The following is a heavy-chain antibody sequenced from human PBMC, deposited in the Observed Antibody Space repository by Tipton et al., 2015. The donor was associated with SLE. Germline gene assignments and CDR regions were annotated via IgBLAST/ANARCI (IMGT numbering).Heavy chain of an antibody. J-gene: IGHJ3*02. CDR2: IIPIFGTA. V-gene: IGHV1-69*06. D-gene: IGHD2-15*01. CDR3: ARAGGCSGGSCFDAFDI. Sequence: QLVQSGAEVKKPGSSVKVSCKASGGTFSSYAISWVRQAPGQGLEWMGGIIPIFGTANYAQKFQGRVTITADKSTSTAYMELSSLRSEDTAVYYCARAGGCSGGSCFDAFDIWGQGTMVTVSS. CDR1: GGTFSSYA.